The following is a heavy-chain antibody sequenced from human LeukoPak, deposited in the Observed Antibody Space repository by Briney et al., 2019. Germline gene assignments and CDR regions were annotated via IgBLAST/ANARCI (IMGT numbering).Heavy chain of an antibody. D-gene: IGHD1-26*01. CDR1: GFTFRSYA. CDR2: IENNGVKT. CDR3: TKDLSGSDWVADL. V-gene: IGHV3-23*01. Sequence: GGSLRLSCATSGFTFRSYAMAWVRQTPGKGLEWVSLIENNGVKTYYADSVKGRFTISRDNSQNTVDLRMHSLRAEDTARYYCTKDLSGSDWVADLWGQGTLVTVSS. J-gene: IGHJ5*02.